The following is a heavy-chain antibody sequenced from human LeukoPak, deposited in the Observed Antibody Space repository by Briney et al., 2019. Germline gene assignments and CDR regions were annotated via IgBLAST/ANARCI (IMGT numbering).Heavy chain of an antibody. D-gene: IGHD6-13*01. V-gene: IGHV3-33*01. Sequence: PGGSLRLSCAASGFTFSNCGMHWVRQAPGKGLEWVAVIWSDGSNKFYADSVKGRFTISRDNSKNTLYLQVNSLRAEDTAVYYCARGIPGYYYYVDVWGKGTTVTVSS. CDR2: IWSDGSNK. J-gene: IGHJ6*03. CDR1: GFTFSNCG. CDR3: ARGIPGYYYYVDV.